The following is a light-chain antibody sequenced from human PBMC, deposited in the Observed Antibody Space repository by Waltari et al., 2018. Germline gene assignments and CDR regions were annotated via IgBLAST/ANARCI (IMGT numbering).Light chain of an antibody. CDR1: QGISNS. Sequence: DVQMTQSPSSLSASVGDRVTITCRASQGISNSLVWYEQKPGKAPKLLLSTTSTLQSGVPSRFSGSGSGTVFTLTISTLQPEDFATYYCQHYYIIPYTFGQGTNLEIK. J-gene: IGKJ2*01. V-gene: IGKV1-NL1*01. CDR2: TTS. CDR3: QHYYIIPYT.